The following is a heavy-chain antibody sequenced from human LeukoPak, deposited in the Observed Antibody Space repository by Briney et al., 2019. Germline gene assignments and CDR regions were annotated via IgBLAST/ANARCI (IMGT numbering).Heavy chain of an antibody. D-gene: IGHD3-10*01. Sequence: SETLSLTCIVSGGSISSSSYYWGWIRQPPGKGLEWIGSIYYSGSTYYNPSLKSRVTTSVDTSKKQFSLKLSSVTAADTAVYYCAREGDYYGSGSPFDYWGQGTLVTVSS. V-gene: IGHV4-39*07. CDR2: IYYSGST. CDR3: AREGDYYGSGSPFDY. J-gene: IGHJ4*02. CDR1: GGSISSSSYY.